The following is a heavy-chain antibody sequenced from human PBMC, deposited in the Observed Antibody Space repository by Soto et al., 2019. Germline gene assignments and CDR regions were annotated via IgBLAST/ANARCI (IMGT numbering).Heavy chain of an antibody. D-gene: IGHD1-26*01. Sequence: EMQLLESGGDLVQPGGSLRLSCAASGFSFSSYTMIWVRQAPGKGLQWVSAISGGGSSTYYADSVKGRFTLSRDNSKKTLYLQMRSLRAEDTAIYYSVQDFYGGSYYNGMEVWGQGHMVTVSS. V-gene: IGHV3-23*01. CDR3: VQDFYGGSYYNGMEV. CDR2: ISGGGSST. CDR1: GFSFSSYT. J-gene: IGHJ6*02.